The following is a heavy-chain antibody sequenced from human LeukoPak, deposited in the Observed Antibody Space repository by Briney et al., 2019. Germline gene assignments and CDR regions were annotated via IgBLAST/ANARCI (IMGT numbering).Heavy chain of an antibody. D-gene: IGHD6-13*01. Sequence: PGRSQRLSCAASGLTIDDYAMHWVRQAPGKGLEWVSGISWNSGSIGYADSVKGRFTISRDNAKNSLYLQMNSLRAEDTALYYCAKAKYSSSHYYFDYWGQGTLVTVSS. J-gene: IGHJ4*02. CDR1: GLTIDDYA. CDR2: ISWNSGSI. V-gene: IGHV3-9*01. CDR3: AKAKYSSSHYYFDY.